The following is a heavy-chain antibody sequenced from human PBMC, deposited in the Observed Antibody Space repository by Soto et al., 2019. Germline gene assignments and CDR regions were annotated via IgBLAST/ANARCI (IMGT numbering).Heavy chain of an antibody. CDR1: GFTFSSYG. Sequence: QVQLVESGGGVVQPGRSLRLSCAASGFTFSSYGMHWVRQAPGKGLEWVAVISYDGSNKYYADSVKGRFTISRDNSKNTLYLQMNSLRDEDTAVYYCAKDREEVIVVAYYYGMDVWGQGTTVTVSS. D-gene: IGHD3-22*01. J-gene: IGHJ6*02. CDR3: AKDREEVIVVAYYYGMDV. CDR2: ISYDGSNK. V-gene: IGHV3-30*18.